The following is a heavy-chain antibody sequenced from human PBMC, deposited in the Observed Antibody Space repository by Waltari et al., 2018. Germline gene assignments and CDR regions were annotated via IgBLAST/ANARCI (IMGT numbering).Heavy chain of an antibody. CDR2: FDPEDGET. V-gene: IGHV1-24*01. D-gene: IGHD3-22*01. J-gene: IGHJ5*02. CDR3: ATGGYDSSGYYYVSGWFDP. CDR1: GYTLTELS. Sequence: QVQLAQSGAEVKKPGASVKVSCKVSGYTLTELSMHWVRQAPGNGLEWMGGFDPEDGETIYAQKFQGRVTMTEDTSTDTAYMELSSLRSEDTAVYYCATGGYDSSGYYYVSGWFDPWGQGTLVTVSS.